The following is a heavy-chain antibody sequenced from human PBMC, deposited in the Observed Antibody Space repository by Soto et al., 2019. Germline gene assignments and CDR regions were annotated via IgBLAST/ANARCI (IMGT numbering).Heavy chain of an antibody. CDR2: INHSGIT. D-gene: IGHD4-17*01. Sequence: ETLSLTCPVYGGSFIGYYWSWISQPPGTGLEWIGEINHSGITNYNPSLKSRVTISVDTSKNQFSLKLSSVTAADTAVYYCARGPPGDSVFDYWGQGTLVTV. CDR3: ARGPPGDSVFDY. CDR1: GGSFIGYY. V-gene: IGHV4-34*01. J-gene: IGHJ4*02.